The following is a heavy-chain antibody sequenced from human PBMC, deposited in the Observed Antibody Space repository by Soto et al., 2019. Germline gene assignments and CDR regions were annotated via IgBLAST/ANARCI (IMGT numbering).Heavy chain of an antibody. CDR3: ARAVRGSYYDY. CDR2: IYYGGST. V-gene: IGHV4-30-4*08. CDR1: GGSISSGGYS. Sequence: PSETLSLTCAVSGGSISSGGYSWSWIRQPPGKGLEWIGYIYYGGSTYYNPSLKSRVTISVDTSKNQFSLKLSSVTAADTAVYYCARAVRGSYYDYWGQGTLVTVSS. D-gene: IGHD1-26*01. J-gene: IGHJ4*02.